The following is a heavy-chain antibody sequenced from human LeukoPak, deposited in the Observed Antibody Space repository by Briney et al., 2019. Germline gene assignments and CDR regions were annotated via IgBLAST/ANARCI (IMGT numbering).Heavy chain of an antibody. CDR1: GFTFSSYG. CDR3: AKVGIAVAFDY. J-gene: IGHJ4*02. CDR2: ISYDGSNK. D-gene: IGHD6-19*01. V-gene: IGHV3-30*18. Sequence: PGGSLRLSCAASGFTFSSYGMHWVRQALGKGLEWVAVISYDGSNKYYADSVKGRFTISRDNSKNTLYLQMNSLRAEDTAVYYCAKVGIAVAFDYWGQGTLVTVSS.